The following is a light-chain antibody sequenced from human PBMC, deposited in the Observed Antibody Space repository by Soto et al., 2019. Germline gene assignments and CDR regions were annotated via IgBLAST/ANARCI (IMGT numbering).Light chain of an antibody. Sequence: EIVLTQSPATLSSSPGERATLSCRASQSVSSYLAWYQQRPGQAPRLVIYDASIRATGIPARFSGSGSGTDFTLTISSLEPEDFAVYYCQQRSNWPITFGQGTRLEIK. J-gene: IGKJ5*01. CDR2: DAS. CDR3: QQRSNWPIT. CDR1: QSVSSY. V-gene: IGKV3-11*01.